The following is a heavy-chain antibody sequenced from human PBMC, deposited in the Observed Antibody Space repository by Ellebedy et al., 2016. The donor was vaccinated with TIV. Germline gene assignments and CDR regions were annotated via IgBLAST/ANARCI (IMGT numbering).Heavy chain of an antibody. CDR3: ARSDWFDP. CDR2: IKNDGSTV. J-gene: IGHJ5*02. CDR1: GFSISAYW. Sequence: GESLKISXAASGFSISAYWMHWVRQAPGKGLVWVSHIKNDGSTVSYADSVKGRFTVSRDNAKNTLYLQMNSLRVEDTAVYHCARSDWFDPWGQGTLVTVSS. V-gene: IGHV3-74*01.